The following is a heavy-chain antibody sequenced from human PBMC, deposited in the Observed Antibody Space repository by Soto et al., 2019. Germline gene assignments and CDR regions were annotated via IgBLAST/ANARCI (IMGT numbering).Heavy chain of an antibody. D-gene: IGHD3-16*01. V-gene: IGHV1-18*01. CDR1: GYSFNRYE. CDR3: ARGFGGLYYFDY. Sequence: QVQLVQSGVEVKKPGASVKVSCKASGYSFNRYEITWVRQAPGQGLEWMGRISARNGNTNYAQKLQGRVTLTTDTSTSTAYMELRSLKSDDTAVYYCARGFGGLYYFDYWGQGTLVTVSS. J-gene: IGHJ4*02. CDR2: ISARNGNT.